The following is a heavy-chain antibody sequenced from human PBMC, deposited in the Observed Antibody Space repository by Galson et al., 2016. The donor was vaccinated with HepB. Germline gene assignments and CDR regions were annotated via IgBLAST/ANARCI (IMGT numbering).Heavy chain of an antibody. D-gene: IGHD3-3*01. CDR1: GFIFSSYA. CDR3: ARDNGVAYGMDV. Sequence: SLRLSCAASGFIFSSYAIHWVRQAPGKGLEWVAVISYDGSKKYYADSVKGRFTISRDNSKNTLYLQMISLRAEDTAVYYCARDNGVAYGMDVWGLGNPGHRLL. CDR2: ISYDGSKK. V-gene: IGHV3-30-3*01. J-gene: IGHJ6*02.